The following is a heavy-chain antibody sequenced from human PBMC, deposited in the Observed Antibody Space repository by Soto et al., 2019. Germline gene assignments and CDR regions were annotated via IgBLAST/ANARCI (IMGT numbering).Heavy chain of an antibody. Sequence: QVQVVQSGDEVKKPGASVKVSCKASGYTFTNYGFSWVRQAPGQGLEWMGWISGYKGTKTYAEKFQGGFTMNTDTATSTAHMELRSLRSDDTAVYYCAREGQAPYYYYGMDVWGQGTAVTVSS. J-gene: IGHJ6*02. CDR2: ISGYKGTK. CDR3: AREGQAPYYYYGMDV. CDR1: GYTFTNYG. V-gene: IGHV1-18*01.